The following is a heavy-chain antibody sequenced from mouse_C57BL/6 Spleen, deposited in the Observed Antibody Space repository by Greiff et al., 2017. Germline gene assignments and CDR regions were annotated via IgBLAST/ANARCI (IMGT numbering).Heavy chain of an antibody. D-gene: IGHD2-4*01. Sequence: VQLQQSGAELAKPGASVKLSCKASGFTFTSYWMHWVQQRPGQGLEWIGYINPSSGYTTYNQKVKDKATLTAAKSSSKAYMQLSSLTYEDSACYYWARLGDYDYAMDYWGQGTSVTVSS. CDR1: GFTFTSYW. V-gene: IGHV1-7*01. CDR3: ARLGDYDYAMDY. CDR2: INPSSGYT. J-gene: IGHJ4*01.